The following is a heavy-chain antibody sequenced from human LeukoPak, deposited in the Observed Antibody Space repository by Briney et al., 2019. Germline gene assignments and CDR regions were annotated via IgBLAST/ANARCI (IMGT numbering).Heavy chain of an antibody. CDR2: ISTTGART. CDR1: GFTFTIHA. D-gene: IGHD3-16*01. Sequence: GSLRLSCAASGFTFTIHAMNWVRQAPGKGLEWVSTISTTGARTYYADSVRGRFTISRNNSYNTLYLQLSGLRAEDTVVYYCAKGRGRGVRRDAFDIWGQGTPVTVSS. V-gene: IGHV3-23*01. CDR3: AKGRGRGVRRDAFDI. J-gene: IGHJ3*02.